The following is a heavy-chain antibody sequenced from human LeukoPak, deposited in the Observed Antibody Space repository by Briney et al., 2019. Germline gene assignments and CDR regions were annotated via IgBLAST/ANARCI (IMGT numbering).Heavy chain of an antibody. D-gene: IGHD6-19*01. CDR2: INHSGST. Sequence: SETLSPTCAVYGGSFSGYYWSWIRQPPGKGLEWIGEINHSGSTNYNPSLKSRVTISVDTSKNQFSLKLSSVTAADTAVYYCARGAGLTYSSGWYEVQYFDYWGQGTLVTVSP. CDR1: GGSFSGYY. J-gene: IGHJ4*02. V-gene: IGHV4-34*01. CDR3: ARGAGLTYSSGWYEVQYFDY.